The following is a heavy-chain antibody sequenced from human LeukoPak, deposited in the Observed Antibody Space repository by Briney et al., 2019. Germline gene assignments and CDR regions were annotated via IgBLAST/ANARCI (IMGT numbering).Heavy chain of an antibody. V-gene: IGHV3-21*01. CDR1: GFTFSSYS. CDR3: ARDVFVVPAVVGLNWFDP. CDR2: ISSSSSYI. D-gene: IGHD2-2*01. Sequence: PGGSLRLSCAASGFTFSSYSMNWVRQAPGKGLEWVSSISSSSSYIYYADSVKGRFTISRDNAKNSLYLQMNSLRAEDTAVYYCARDVFVVPAVVGLNWFDPWGQGTLVTVSS. J-gene: IGHJ5*02.